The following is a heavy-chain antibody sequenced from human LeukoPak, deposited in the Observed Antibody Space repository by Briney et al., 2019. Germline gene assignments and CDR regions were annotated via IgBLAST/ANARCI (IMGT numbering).Heavy chain of an antibody. Sequence: TGGSLRLSCAASGFTFSYYAMHWVRQAPGKGLEWVSSISSSSSYIYYADSVKGRFTISRDNAKNSRYLQMNSLRAERTSVYYLGSGGVTPFDIWGEGTMVTVSS. V-gene: IGHV3-21*01. D-gene: IGHD3-16*01. J-gene: IGHJ3*02. CDR3: GSGGVTPFDI. CDR1: GFTFSYYA. CDR2: ISSSSSYI.